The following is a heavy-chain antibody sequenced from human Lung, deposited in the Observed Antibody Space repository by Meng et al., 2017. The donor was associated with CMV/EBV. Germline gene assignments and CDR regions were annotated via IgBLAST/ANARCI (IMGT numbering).Heavy chain of an antibody. Sequence: SETLSLTCTVSGYSISSPYYWGWIRQPPGMGLEWIGSIYYSGNTYYNPSLKSRVTISVDTSKNQFSLKLSSVTAADTAVYYCARDRRGSYVTGWGYWGQGTLVPSPQ. CDR1: GYSISSPYY. J-gene: IGHJ4*02. CDR2: IYYSGNT. CDR3: ARDRRGSYVTGWGY. D-gene: IGHD3-16*01. V-gene: IGHV4-38-2*02.